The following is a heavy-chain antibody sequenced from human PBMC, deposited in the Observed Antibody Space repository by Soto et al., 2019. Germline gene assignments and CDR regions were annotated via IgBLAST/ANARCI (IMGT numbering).Heavy chain of an antibody. CDR2: INPNSGGT. CDR1: GYTFTGYY. Sequence: ASVKVSCKASGYTFTGYYMHWVRQAPGQGLEWMGWINPNSGGTNYAQKFQGRVTMTRDTSISTAYMELSRLRSDDTAVYYCARGGRDDILTGLFDPWGQGTLVTVSS. J-gene: IGHJ5*02. CDR3: ARGGRDDILTGLFDP. D-gene: IGHD3-9*01. V-gene: IGHV1-2*02.